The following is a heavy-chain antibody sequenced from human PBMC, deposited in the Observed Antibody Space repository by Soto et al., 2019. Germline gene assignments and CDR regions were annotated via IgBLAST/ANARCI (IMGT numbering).Heavy chain of an antibody. CDR3: ARDRGYDSSGYYLPVPYYFDY. CDR1: GGTFSSYA. J-gene: IGHJ4*02. CDR2: IIPIFGTA. D-gene: IGHD3-22*01. Sequence: SVKVSCKASGGTFSSYAISWVRQAPGQGLEWMGGIIPIFGTANYAQKFQGRVTITADESTSTAYMELSSLRSEDTAVYYCARDRGYDSSGYYLPVPYYFDYWGQGTLVTVSS. V-gene: IGHV1-69*13.